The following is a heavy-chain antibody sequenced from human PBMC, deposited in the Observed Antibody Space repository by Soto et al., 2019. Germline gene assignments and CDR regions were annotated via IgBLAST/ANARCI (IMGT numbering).Heavy chain of an antibody. Sequence: PSETLSLTCTVSRGSISSYYWCWIRQPPGKGLEWIGCIYYSGSTNYNPSLKSRVTISVDTSKNQFSLNLRSVTAADTAVYYCARGRWLQLIYFDYWGQGTLVTVSS. V-gene: IGHV4-59*01. D-gene: IGHD5-12*01. CDR3: ARGRWLQLIYFDY. CDR2: IYYSGST. J-gene: IGHJ4*02. CDR1: RGSISSYY.